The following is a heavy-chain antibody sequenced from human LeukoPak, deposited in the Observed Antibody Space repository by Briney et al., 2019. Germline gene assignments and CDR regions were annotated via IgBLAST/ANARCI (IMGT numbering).Heavy chain of an antibody. Sequence: GGSLRLSCAASGFTFSSYGMHWVRQAPGKGLGWVAVIRYDGSNKYYADSVKGRFTISRDSSKNTLYLQMNSLRAEDTAVYYCARDLNGYFDYWGQGTLVTVSS. J-gene: IGHJ4*02. V-gene: IGHV3-33*01. D-gene: IGHD3-9*01. CDR3: ARDLNGYFDY. CDR1: GFTFSSYG. CDR2: IRYDGSNK.